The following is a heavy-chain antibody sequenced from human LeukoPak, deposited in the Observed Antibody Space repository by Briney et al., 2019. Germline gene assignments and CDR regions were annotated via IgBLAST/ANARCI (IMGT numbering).Heavy chain of an antibody. D-gene: IGHD3-22*01. CDR1: RFTFSSYA. J-gene: IGHJ4*02. Sequence: GGSLRLSCAASRFTFSSYAMSWVRQAPGKGLEWVSAISGGGGSTYYADSVKGRFTISRDNSKNTLYVQVNSLGTEDTAAYYCAKGSYYDSSGSFYFDYWGQGTLVTVSS. CDR3: AKGSYYDSSGSFYFDY. CDR2: ISGGGGST. V-gene: IGHV3-23*01.